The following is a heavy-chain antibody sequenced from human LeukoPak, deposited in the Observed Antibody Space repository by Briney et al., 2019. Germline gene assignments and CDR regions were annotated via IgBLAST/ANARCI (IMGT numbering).Heavy chain of an antibody. J-gene: IGHJ4*02. D-gene: IGHD2-2*01. Sequence: PGGSLRLSCAASGFTFSSYAMHWVRQAPGKGLEWVAVISYDGSNKYYADSVRGRFTISRDNAKNSLYLHMNSLRPEDTAFYHCARHRCSSTTCSFDSWGQGSLVTVSS. CDR1: GFTFSSYA. V-gene: IGHV3-30-3*01. CDR2: ISYDGSNK. CDR3: ARHRCSSTTCSFDS.